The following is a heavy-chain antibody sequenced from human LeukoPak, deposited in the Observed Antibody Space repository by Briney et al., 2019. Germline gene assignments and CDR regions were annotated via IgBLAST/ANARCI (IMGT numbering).Heavy chain of an antibody. J-gene: IGHJ6*03. Sequence: SETLSLTCTVSGGSISSYYWSWIRQPPGKGLEWIGYIYYSGSTNYNPSLKSRVTISVDTSKNQFSLKVSSVTAADTAVYYSARVFDSGSQAYFYYMDVWGKGTTVTISS. CDR3: ARVFDSGSQAYFYYMDV. CDR2: IYYSGST. V-gene: IGHV4-59*01. D-gene: IGHD3-10*01. CDR1: GGSISSYY.